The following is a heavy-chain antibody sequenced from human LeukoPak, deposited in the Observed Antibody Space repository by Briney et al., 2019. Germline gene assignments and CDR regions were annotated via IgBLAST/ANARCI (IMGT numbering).Heavy chain of an antibody. CDR1: GGSFSRYY. Sequence: SETLSLTCAVYGGSFSRYYWSWIRQPPGKGLEWIGEMNHSGSTNYNPSLKSRVTMSVDTSKNQFSLKLSSVTAADTAVYYCARRGLNYDFSTGKMYFFDYWGQGALVTVSS. D-gene: IGHD3-3*01. V-gene: IGHV4-34*01. CDR2: MNHSGST. CDR3: ARRGLNYDFSTGKMYFFDY. J-gene: IGHJ4*02.